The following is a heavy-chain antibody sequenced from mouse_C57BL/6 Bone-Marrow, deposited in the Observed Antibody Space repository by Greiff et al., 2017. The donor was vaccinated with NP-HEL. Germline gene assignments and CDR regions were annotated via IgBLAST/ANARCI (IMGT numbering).Heavy chain of an antibody. D-gene: IGHD1-1*01. CDR2: IYPSDSET. J-gene: IGHJ2*01. CDR1: GYTFTSYW. V-gene: IGHV1-61*01. Sequence: VKLQQPGAELVRPGSSVKLSCKASGYTFTSYWMDWVKQRPGQGLEWIGNIYPSDSETHYNQKFKDKATLTVDKSSSTAYMQLSSLTSEDSAVYYCASTESRGGFDYWGQGTTLTVSS. CDR3: ASTESRGGFDY.